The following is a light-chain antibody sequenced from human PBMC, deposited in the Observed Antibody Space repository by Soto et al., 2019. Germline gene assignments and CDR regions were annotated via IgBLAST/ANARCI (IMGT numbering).Light chain of an antibody. CDR3: SSYTSSISWV. CDR2: EVS. J-gene: IGLJ3*02. CDR1: SSDVGGYNY. V-gene: IGLV2-14*01. Sequence: QSALTQPASVSGSPGQSITISCTGASSDVGGYNYVSWYQQHPGKAPKLMIYEVSHRPSGVSNRFSGSKSGNTASLTISGLQPEDEADYYCSSYTSSISWVFGGGTKLTVL.